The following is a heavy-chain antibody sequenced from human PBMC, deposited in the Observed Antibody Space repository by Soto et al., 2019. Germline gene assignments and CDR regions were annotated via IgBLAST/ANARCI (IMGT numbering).Heavy chain of an antibody. Sequence: QVQLVESGGGVVQPGRSLRLSCAASGFTFSSYAMHWVRQAPGKGLEWVAIIAYDGSNKYSADSVKGRFTISRDNSKNTLYLQMNSLRAEDTAVYYCARVSIAAAGSFDYWGQGTLVTVSS. V-gene: IGHV3-30-3*01. CDR2: IAYDGSNK. D-gene: IGHD6-13*01. J-gene: IGHJ4*02. CDR1: GFTFSSYA. CDR3: ARVSIAAAGSFDY.